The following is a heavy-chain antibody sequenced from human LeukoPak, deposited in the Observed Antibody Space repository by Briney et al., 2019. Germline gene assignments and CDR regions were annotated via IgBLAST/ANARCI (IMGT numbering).Heavy chain of an antibody. D-gene: IGHD3-9*01. CDR1: GYTFTNYG. V-gene: IGHV1-18*01. Sequence: ASVKVSCKASGYTFTNYGISWVRQAPGQGLEWMGWISGYNANTNYVQKFQGRVTMTTDTSTHTAYMELRSLRSDDTAVYYCARLTGYSSESWFDPWGQGTLVTVSS. CDR3: ARLTGYSSESWFDP. CDR2: ISGYNANT. J-gene: IGHJ5*02.